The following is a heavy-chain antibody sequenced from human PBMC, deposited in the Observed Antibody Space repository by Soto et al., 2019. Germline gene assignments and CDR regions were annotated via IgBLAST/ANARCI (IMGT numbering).Heavy chain of an antibody. J-gene: IGHJ6*02. CDR2: INPSGGST. V-gene: IGHV1-46*01. CDR3: ARETHYYDSSGYYRVDYYYYGMDV. Sequence: ASVKVSCKASGYTFTSYYMHWVRQAPGQGLEWMGIINPSGGSTSYAQKFQGRVTMTRDTSTSTVYMELSSLRSEDTAVYYCARETHYYDSSGYYRVDYYYYGMDVWGQGTTVTVYS. CDR1: GYTFTSYY. D-gene: IGHD3-22*01.